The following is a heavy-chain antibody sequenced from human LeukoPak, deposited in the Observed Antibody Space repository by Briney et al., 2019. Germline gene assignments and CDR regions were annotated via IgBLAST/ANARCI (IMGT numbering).Heavy chain of an antibody. CDR2: IFYSGST. Sequence: SETLSLTCTVSGGSISTSSYYWGWVRQPPGKGLEWIGNIFYSGSTYYSPSLKSRVTISLDTSRNQVSLKLRSVTAADTAVYYCARTTEGYAGGPGYSYYYYMDVWGKGTTVTISS. V-gene: IGHV4-39*07. D-gene: IGHD5-12*01. CDR1: GGSISTSSYY. J-gene: IGHJ6*03. CDR3: ARTTEGYAGGPGYSYYYYMDV.